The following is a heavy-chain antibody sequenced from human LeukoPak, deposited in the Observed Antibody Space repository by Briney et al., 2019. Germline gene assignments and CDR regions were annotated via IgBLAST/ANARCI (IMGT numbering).Heavy chain of an antibody. CDR2: ISTCTGDT. CDR1: GYSFTTYG. Sequence: GASVKVSCRASGYSFTTYGINWVRQAPGQGLEWMGWISTCTGDTKYVQKLQGRVSMTTDTSTSTAHMELRSLRSDDTAVYYCARGYHFDTSGYPVSEYFQHWGQGTLVTVSS. J-gene: IGHJ1*01. D-gene: IGHD3-22*01. CDR3: ARGYHFDTSGYPVSEYFQH. V-gene: IGHV1-18*01.